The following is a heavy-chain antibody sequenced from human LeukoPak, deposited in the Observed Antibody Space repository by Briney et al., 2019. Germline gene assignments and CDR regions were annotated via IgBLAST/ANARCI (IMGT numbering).Heavy chain of an antibody. CDR3: AKGDSRAARPYYLVY. V-gene: IGHV3-23*01. CDR2: ISGSGGST. Sequence: GGSLRLSCAASGFTFSSYAMNWVRQAPGKGLEWVSAISGSGGSTYYADSVKGRFTISRDHSKNTLYLQVSSLRAEDTALYFCAKGDSRAARPYYLVYWLQGTLVTVSS. J-gene: IGHJ4*02. D-gene: IGHD6-6*01. CDR1: GFTFSSYA.